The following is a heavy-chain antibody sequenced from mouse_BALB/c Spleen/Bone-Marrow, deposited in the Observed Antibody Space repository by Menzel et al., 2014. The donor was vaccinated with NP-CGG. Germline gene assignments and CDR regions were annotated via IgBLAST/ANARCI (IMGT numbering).Heavy chain of an antibody. CDR1: GLSLTSYG. J-gene: IGHJ2*01. V-gene: IGHV2-9*02. CDR3: AIAYFGNYNYYFDY. D-gene: IGHD2-10*01. Sequence: VKLVESGPGLVAPSQSLSITCTVSGLSLTSYGVHWVRQPPGKGLEWLGIIWAGGSTNYNSALMSRLSISKDNSKSQVFLKMNSLQTDDTAMYFCAIAYFGNYNYYFDYWGQGTTLTVSS. CDR2: IWAGGST.